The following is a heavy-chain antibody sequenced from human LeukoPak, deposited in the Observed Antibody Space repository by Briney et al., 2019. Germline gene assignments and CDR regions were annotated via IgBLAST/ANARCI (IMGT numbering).Heavy chain of an antibody. J-gene: IGHJ3*02. D-gene: IGHD3-22*01. Sequence: SQTLSLTCTVSGGSISSGGYYWSWIRQHPGKGLEWIGYIYYSGSTYYNPSLKSRVTISVDTSKNQFSLKLSSVTAADTAVYYCARGYYDSSGYYGALSDAFDIWGQGTMVTVSS. CDR1: GGSISSGGYY. V-gene: IGHV4-31*03. CDR3: ARGYYDSSGYYGALSDAFDI. CDR2: IYYSGST.